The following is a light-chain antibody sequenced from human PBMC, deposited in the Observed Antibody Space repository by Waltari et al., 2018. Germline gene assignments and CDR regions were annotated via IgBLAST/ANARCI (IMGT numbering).Light chain of an antibody. J-gene: IGLJ1*01. V-gene: IGLV2-23*01. CDR3: CSYAGNGSYV. Sequence: HSALAQPASVSGSPGQSITVSCTGLSVEVANFNLVSWYRQDPGGAPKLLIYETNKRPSGLSKRISCSLSGTMASLTISGLLAEDEAEYFCCSYAGNGSYVFGTGTTVTVL. CDR1: SVEVANFNL. CDR2: ETN.